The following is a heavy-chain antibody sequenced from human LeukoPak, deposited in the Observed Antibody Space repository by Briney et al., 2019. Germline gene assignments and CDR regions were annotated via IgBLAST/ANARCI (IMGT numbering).Heavy chain of an antibody. CDR1: GGSISSYY. V-gene: IGHV4-59*01. Sequence: PSETLSLTCTVSGGSISSYYWSWTRQPPGKGLEWIGYIYYSGSTNYNPSLKSRVTISVDTSKNQFSLKLSSVTAADTAVHYCASGIAAAGQVAFDYWGQGTLVTVSS. D-gene: IGHD6-13*01. CDR2: IYYSGST. J-gene: IGHJ4*02. CDR3: ASGIAAAGQVAFDY.